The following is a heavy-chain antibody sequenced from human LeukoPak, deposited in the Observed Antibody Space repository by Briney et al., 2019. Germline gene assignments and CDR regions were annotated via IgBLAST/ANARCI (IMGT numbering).Heavy chain of an antibody. CDR3: ARAYHSSWYLNWFDP. CDR1: GGSISSYSYY. D-gene: IGHD6-13*01. J-gene: IGHJ5*02. Sequence: PSETLSLTCTVSGGSISSYSYYWSWIRQPPGTGLEWIGSIYNSGSTYYNPSLKSRVTISVDTSKNQFSLRLSSVTAPDTAVYYCARAYHSSWYLNWFDPWGQGTLVTVSS. V-gene: IGHV4-39*07. CDR2: IYNSGST.